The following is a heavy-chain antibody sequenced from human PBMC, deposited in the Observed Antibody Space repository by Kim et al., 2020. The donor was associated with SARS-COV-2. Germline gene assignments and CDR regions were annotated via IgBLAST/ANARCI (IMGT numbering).Heavy chain of an antibody. J-gene: IGHJ6*03. D-gene: IGHD2-15*01. CDR2: ISYDGSNK. CDR3: AKDSGGSPYYYYYYYMDV. Sequence: GGSLRLSCAASGFTFSSYGMHWVRQAPGKGLEWVAVISYDGSNKYYADSVKGRFTISRDNSKNTLYLQMNSLRAEDTAVYYCAKDSGGSPYYYYYYYMDVWGKGTTVTVSS. V-gene: IGHV3-30*18. CDR1: GFTFSSYG.